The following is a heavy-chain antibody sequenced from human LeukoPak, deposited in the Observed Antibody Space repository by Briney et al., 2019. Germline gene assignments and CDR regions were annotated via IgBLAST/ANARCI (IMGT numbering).Heavy chain of an antibody. V-gene: IGHV4-30-4*08. J-gene: IGHJ4*02. CDR3: ARQVSNGMVRGTFDY. CDR1: GGSISSGDYY. Sequence: PSQTLSLTCTVSGGSISSGDYYWSWIRQPRGKGLEWIGYIYYSGSTYYNPSLKSRVTISVDTSKNQFSLKLSSVTAADTAVYYCARQVSNGMVRGTFDYWGQGTLVTVSS. D-gene: IGHD3-10*01. CDR2: IYYSGST.